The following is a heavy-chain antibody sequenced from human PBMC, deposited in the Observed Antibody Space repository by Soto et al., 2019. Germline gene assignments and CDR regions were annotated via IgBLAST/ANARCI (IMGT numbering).Heavy chain of an antibody. J-gene: IGHJ4*02. Sequence: GGSLRLSCAASGFSFDDYAMTWFRQAAGKGLEWVSAISGSGDNTYYADSVKGRFTISRDNSKNTLYLQLNSLRAEDTAVYYCAKGYYSGYDLAYFDYWGQGTLVTVSS. CDR2: ISGSGDNT. D-gene: IGHD5-12*01. V-gene: IGHV3-23*01. CDR3: AKGYYSGYDLAYFDY. CDR1: GFSFDDYA.